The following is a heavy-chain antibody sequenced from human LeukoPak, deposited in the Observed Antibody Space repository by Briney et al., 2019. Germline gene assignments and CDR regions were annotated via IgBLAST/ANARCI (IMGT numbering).Heavy chain of an antibody. CDR2: IVVGSGNT. CDR3: AADAPICSSTSCYDY. D-gene: IGHD2-2*01. V-gene: IGHV1-58*01. Sequence: ASVKVSCKASGFTFTSSAVQWVRQARGQRLEWIGWIVVGSGNTNYAQKFQERVTITRDMSTSTAYMELSSLRSEDTAVHYCAADAPICSSTSCYDYWGQGTLVTVSS. CDR1: GFTFTSSA. J-gene: IGHJ4*02.